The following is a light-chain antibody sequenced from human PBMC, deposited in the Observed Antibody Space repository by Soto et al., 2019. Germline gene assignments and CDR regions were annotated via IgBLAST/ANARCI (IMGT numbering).Light chain of an antibody. CDR1: SSDVGGYSY. CDR2: DVS. V-gene: IGLV2-14*01. J-gene: IGLJ1*01. CDR3: ASYTTSSTYV. Sequence: QSVLTQPASVSGSPGQSIAISCTGTSSDVGGYSYVSWYQQQPGKAPKLVFSDVSNRPSGVSDRFSGSKSGNTASLTISGLQTEDEADYYCASYTTSSTYVFGTGTKVT.